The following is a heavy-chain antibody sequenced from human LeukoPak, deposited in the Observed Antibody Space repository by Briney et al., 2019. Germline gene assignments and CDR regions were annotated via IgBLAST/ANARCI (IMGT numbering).Heavy chain of an antibody. CDR2: IRSDSSAI. CDR1: GFSFGDYS. V-gene: IGHV3-48*01. Sequence: PGGSLRLSCAASGFSFGDYSMTWVRQAPGKGLEWVSYIRSDSSAIYYADSVKGRFTISRDNAKKSLYLQMNSLRAEDTAVYYCASREGYYYDSSGIALGIWGQGTPVTVSS. D-gene: IGHD3-22*01. CDR3: ASREGYYYDSSGIALGI. J-gene: IGHJ4*02.